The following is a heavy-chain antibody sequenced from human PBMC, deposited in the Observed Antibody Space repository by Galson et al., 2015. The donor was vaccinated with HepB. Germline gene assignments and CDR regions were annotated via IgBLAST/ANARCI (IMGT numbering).Heavy chain of an antibody. CDR2: IYSGGST. Sequence: SLRLSCATSGLTISSNYMTWVRQAPGKGLEWVSTIYSGGSTYYADAVKGRFSVSRDNSNNTLFLQMNNVRAEDTATYYCARDLRTGGWFGIFGLDVWGQGTAVSVSS. D-gene: IGHD3-10*01. V-gene: IGHV3-66*02. CDR1: GLTISSNY. J-gene: IGHJ6*02. CDR3: ARDLRTGGWFGIFGLDV.